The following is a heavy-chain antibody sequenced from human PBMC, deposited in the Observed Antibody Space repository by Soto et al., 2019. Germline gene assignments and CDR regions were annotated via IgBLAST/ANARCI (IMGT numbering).Heavy chain of an antibody. CDR1: GDSVSSNTTT. Sequence: PSQPLSLTCAISGDSVSSNTTTWNWIRQSPSRGLEWLGRTYYRSKWYNDYAVSVKSRITINPDTSKNQFSLQLNSVTPEDTAIYYCTRGGYNWFDPWGQGTLVTVSS. CDR2: TYYRSKWYN. CDR3: TRGGYNWFDP. J-gene: IGHJ5*02. V-gene: IGHV6-1*01.